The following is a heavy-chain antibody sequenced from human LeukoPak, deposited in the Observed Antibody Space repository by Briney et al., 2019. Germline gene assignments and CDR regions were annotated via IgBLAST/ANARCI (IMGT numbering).Heavy chain of an antibody. D-gene: IGHD6-13*01. J-gene: IGHJ4*02. V-gene: IGHV3-11*05. CDR3: ARDLDSSSLVNFDY. Sequence: GRFTISRDNAKNSLYLQMNSLRVEDTAVYYCARDLDSSSLVNFDYWGQGTLVTVSS.